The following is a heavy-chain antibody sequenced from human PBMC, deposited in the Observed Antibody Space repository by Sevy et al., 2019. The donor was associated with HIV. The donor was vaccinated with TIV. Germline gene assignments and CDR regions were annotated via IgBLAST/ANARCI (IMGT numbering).Heavy chain of an antibody. CDR3: ARDRLLSLLDF. Sequence: GGSLRLSCAASGFTFSSYAMHWVRQAPGKGLEWVAVILHDGSNEHYADSVKGRFTISRDNSQNTVYLQMNSLRPEDTAVYYCARDRLLSLLDFWGQGTLVTVSS. V-gene: IGHV3-30*04. D-gene: IGHD2-21*01. CDR2: ILHDGSNE. CDR1: GFTFSSYA. J-gene: IGHJ4*02.